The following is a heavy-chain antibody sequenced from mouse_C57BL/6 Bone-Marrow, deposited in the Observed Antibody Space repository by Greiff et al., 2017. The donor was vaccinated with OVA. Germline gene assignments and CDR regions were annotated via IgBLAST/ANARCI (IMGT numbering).Heavy chain of an antibody. CDR3: AYDYDGGWFAY. J-gene: IGHJ3*01. Sequence: EVQLQQSGPELVKPGASVMISCKASGYTFTDYYMNWVKQSHGKSLEWIGDINPNNGGTSYNQKFKGKATLTVDKSSSTAYMELRSLTSEDSAVYYCAYDYDGGWFAYWGQGTLVTVSA. CDR1: GYTFTDYY. D-gene: IGHD2-4*01. CDR2: INPNNGGT. V-gene: IGHV1-26*01.